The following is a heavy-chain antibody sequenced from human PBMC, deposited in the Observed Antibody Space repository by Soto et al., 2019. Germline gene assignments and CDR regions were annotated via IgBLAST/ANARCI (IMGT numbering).Heavy chain of an antibody. CDR2: INPSGGST. J-gene: IGHJ4*02. Sequence: GASLKVSCKASGYTFTRYYMHGVRQAPGQGLEWMGIINPSGGSTSYAQKFQGRVTMTRDTSTSTVYMELSSLRSEDTAVYYCARERVGCSGGSCYSIFDYWGQGILVTVSS. CDR1: GYTFTRYY. V-gene: IGHV1-46*01. CDR3: ARERVGCSGGSCYSIFDY. D-gene: IGHD2-15*01.